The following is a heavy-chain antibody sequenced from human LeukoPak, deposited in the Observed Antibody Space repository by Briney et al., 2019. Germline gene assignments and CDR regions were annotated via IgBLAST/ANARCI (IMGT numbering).Heavy chain of an antibody. D-gene: IGHD3-9*01. Sequence: GASVKVSCKASGYTFTGYYMHWVRQAPGQGLEWMGWINPNSGGTNYAQKLQGRVTMTTDTSTSTAYMELRSLRSDDTAVYYCARGDYDILTDFDYWGQGTLVTVSS. CDR2: INPNSGGT. CDR1: GYTFTGYY. J-gene: IGHJ4*02. V-gene: IGHV1-2*02. CDR3: ARGDYDILTDFDY.